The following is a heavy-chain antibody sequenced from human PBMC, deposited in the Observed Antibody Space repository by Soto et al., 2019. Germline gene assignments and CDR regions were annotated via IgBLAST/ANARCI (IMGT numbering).Heavy chain of an antibody. Sequence: GGSLRLSCVASGFTFDDYGMSWVRQAPGKGLEWVSGINWNGGSTGYADSVKGRFTISRDNAKNSLYLQMNSLRAEDTALYYCARQFSSYYYDSSGYYYEDYWGQGTLVTVSS. CDR2: INWNGGST. J-gene: IGHJ4*02. V-gene: IGHV3-20*04. CDR3: ARQFSSYYYDSSGYYYEDY. D-gene: IGHD3-22*01. CDR1: GFTFDDYG.